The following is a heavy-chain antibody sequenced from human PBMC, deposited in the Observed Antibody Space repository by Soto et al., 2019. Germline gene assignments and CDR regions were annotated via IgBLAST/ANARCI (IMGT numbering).Heavy chain of an antibody. CDR2: IRSKANSYAT. J-gene: IGHJ6*02. V-gene: IGHV3-73*01. CDR1: GFTFSGSA. Sequence: GGSLRLSCAASGFTFSGSAMHWVRQASGKGLEWVGRIRSKANSYATAYAASVKGRFTISRDDSKNTAYLQMNSLKTEDTAVYYCTRQGYDSSGYYYYYYYGMDVWGQGTTVTVS. D-gene: IGHD3-22*01. CDR3: TRQGYDSSGYYYYYYYGMDV.